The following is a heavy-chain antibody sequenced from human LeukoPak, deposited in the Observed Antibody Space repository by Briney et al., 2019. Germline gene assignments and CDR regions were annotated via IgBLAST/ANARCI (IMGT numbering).Heavy chain of an antibody. D-gene: IGHD2-2*01. Sequence: PGGSLRLSCAASGFIISGFAMFWVRQAPGRGLEWVAVTLYDGRIKYYADSVKGRFTISRDNSNNTLFLHMSSLREEDTAVYYCARVRGVPAAWAIDYWGQGTLVTVSS. CDR3: ARVRGVPAAWAIDY. J-gene: IGHJ4*02. CDR1: GFIISGFA. V-gene: IGHV3-30*04. CDR2: TLYDGRIK.